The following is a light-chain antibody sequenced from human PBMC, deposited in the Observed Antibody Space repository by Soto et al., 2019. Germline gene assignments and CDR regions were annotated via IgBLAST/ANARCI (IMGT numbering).Light chain of an antibody. CDR1: QSVSTRY. Sequence: ESMLTQSPGTLSLSPGERATLSCRASQSVSTRYLAWYQQKPSQAPRLLIYGASIRATGIPDRFSGSGSGTDFTLTISRLEPEDFAVYYCHQFGSSPPAFTFGQGTKLEI. V-gene: IGKV3-20*01. J-gene: IGKJ2*01. CDR2: GAS. CDR3: HQFGSSPPAFT.